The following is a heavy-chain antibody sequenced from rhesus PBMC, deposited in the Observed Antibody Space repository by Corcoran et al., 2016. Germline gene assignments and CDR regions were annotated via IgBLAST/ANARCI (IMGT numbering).Heavy chain of an antibody. D-gene: IGHD4-23*01. CDR1: GGSISDYYS. CDR2: IYGGSGST. CDR3: ARGGYEYSNSEYFDY. J-gene: IGHJ4*01. V-gene: IGHV4-143*01. Sequence: QVQLQESGPGLVKPSETLSLTCAVYGGSISDYYSWSWIRQPPGKGLEWIGQIYGGSGSTDYNPSLKSRGTVSKDTSKNQVSLKLSSVTAADTAVYYCARGGYEYSNSEYFDYWGQGVLVTVSS.